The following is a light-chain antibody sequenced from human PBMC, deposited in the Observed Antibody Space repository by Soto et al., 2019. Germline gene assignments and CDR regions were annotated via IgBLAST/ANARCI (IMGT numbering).Light chain of an antibody. CDR2: DVS. CDR1: SSDVGGYNY. Sequence: QPVLTQPASVSGSPRQSSTITCTGTSSDVGGYNYVSWYQHHPGKAPKLMIYDVSNRPSGVSNRFSGSKSGNTASLTISGLQPEDEADYYCCSYTTSNTRQIVFGTGTKVTVL. J-gene: IGLJ1*01. V-gene: IGLV2-14*03. CDR3: CSYTTSNTRQIV.